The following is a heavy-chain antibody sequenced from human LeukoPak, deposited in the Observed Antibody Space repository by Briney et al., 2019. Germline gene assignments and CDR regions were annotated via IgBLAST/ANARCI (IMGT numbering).Heavy chain of an antibody. CDR1: GGTFSSYA. J-gene: IGHJ4*02. Sequence: ASVKVSCKASGGTFSSYAISWVRQAPGQGLEWMGRIIPILGIANYAQKFQGRVTITADKSTSTAYMELSSLRSEDTAVYYCARDRDSSGWYSGYYFDYWGQGTLVTVSS. CDR2: IIPILGIA. V-gene: IGHV1-69*04. CDR3: ARDRDSSGWYSGYYFDY. D-gene: IGHD6-19*01.